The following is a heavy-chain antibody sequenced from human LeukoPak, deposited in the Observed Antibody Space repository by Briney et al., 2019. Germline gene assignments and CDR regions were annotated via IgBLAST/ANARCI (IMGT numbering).Heavy chain of an antibody. V-gene: IGHV4-34*08. J-gene: IGHJ4*02. Sequence: GSLRLSCAASGFTFSIYSMNWVRQAPGKGLEWVGEIDHSGSTNYNPSLKSRVTISVDTSKNQFSLKLSSVTAADTAVYYCAGNIAARLDYWGQGTLVTVSS. CDR3: AGNIAARLDY. CDR1: GFTFSIYS. D-gene: IGHD6-6*01. CDR2: IDHSGST.